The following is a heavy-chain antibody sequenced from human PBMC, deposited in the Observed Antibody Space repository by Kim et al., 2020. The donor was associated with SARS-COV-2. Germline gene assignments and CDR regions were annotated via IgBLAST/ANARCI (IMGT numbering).Heavy chain of an antibody. CDR2: ISSSGSTI. J-gene: IGHJ6*02. CDR3: ARGPDKLRYFDWLSLSYYGMDV. Sequence: GGSLRLSCAASGFTFSSYEMNWVRQAPGKGLEWVSYISSSGSTIYYADSVKGRFTISRDNAKNSLYLQMNSLRAEDTAVYYCARGPDKLRYFDWLSLSYYGMDVWGQGTTVTVSS. CDR1: GFTFSSYE. V-gene: IGHV3-48*03. D-gene: IGHD3-9*01.